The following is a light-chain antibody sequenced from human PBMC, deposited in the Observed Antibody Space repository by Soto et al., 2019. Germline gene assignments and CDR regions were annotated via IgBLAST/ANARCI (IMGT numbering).Light chain of an antibody. J-gene: IGKJ1*01. V-gene: IGKV1-5*01. CDR2: DAS. CDR3: QHMRT. Sequence: DIQLTQTPSTLSASVGDEVTITCRASQTISRWLAWYQQKPGKAPKFLIYDASTLETGVPSRFSGSGFGTEFSLTISSLQPDDFGSYYCQHMRTFGQGTKVDIK. CDR1: QTISRW.